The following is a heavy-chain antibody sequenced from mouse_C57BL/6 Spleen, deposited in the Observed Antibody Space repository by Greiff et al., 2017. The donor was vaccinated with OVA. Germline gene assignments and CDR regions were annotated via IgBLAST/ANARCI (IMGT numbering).Heavy chain of an antibody. V-gene: IGHV2-9-1*01. CDR2: IWTGGGT. D-gene: IGHD2-5*01. Sequence: QVHVKQSGPGLVAPSQSLSITCTVSGFSLTSYAISWVRQPPGKGLEWLGVIWTGGGTNYNSALKSRLSISKDNSKSQVFLKMNSLQTDDTARYYCARTSLAYYSNSYYAMDYWGQGTSVTVSS. J-gene: IGHJ4*01. CDR1: GFSLTSYA. CDR3: ARTSLAYYSNSYYAMDY.